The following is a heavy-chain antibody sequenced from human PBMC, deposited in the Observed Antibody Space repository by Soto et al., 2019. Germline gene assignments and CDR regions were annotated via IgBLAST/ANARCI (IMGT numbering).Heavy chain of an antibody. CDR3: AREGLVPAATPWFDY. D-gene: IGHD2-2*02. J-gene: IGHJ4*02. Sequence: QVQLVESGGGVVQPGRSLRLSCAASGFTFSSYAMHWVRQAPGKGLEWVAVISYDGSNKYYADSVKGRFTISRVNSKNTMYLPMTSVRAEDTAVYYCAREGLVPAATPWFDYWGQGTLVTVSS. CDR2: ISYDGSNK. V-gene: IGHV3-30-3*01. CDR1: GFTFSSYA.